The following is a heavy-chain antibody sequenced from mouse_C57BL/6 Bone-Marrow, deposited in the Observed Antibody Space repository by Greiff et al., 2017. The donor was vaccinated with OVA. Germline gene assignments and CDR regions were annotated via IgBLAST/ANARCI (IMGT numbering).Heavy chain of an antibody. CDR1: GYAFTNYL. Sequence: VQGVESGAELVRPGTSVKVSCKASGYAFTNYLIEWVKQRPGQGLEWIGVINPGSGGTNYNEKFKGKATLTADKSSSTAYMQLSSLTSEDSAVYFCARSKGWLLPAYWGQGTLVTVSA. CDR2: INPGSGGT. V-gene: IGHV1-54*01. D-gene: IGHD2-3*01. CDR3: ARSKGWLLPAY. J-gene: IGHJ3*01.